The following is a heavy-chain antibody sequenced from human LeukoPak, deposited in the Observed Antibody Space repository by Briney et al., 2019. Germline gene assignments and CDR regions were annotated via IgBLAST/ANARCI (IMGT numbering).Heavy chain of an antibody. D-gene: IGHD3-9*01. CDR1: GFTFSSYE. J-gene: IGHJ4*02. V-gene: IGHV3-21*01. Sequence: PGGSLRLSCAASGFTFSSYEMNWVRQAPGKGLEWVSSISGSNSYIYYADSMKGRFAISRDNAKKSLYLQMNSLRAEDTAVYYCARATTYDILTGFSDYWGQGTLVTVSS. CDR3: ARATTYDILTGFSDY. CDR2: ISGSNSYI.